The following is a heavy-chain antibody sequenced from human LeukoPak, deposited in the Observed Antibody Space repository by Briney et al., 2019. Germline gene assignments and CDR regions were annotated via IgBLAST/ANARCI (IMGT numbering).Heavy chain of an antibody. J-gene: IGHJ3*02. D-gene: IGHD6-19*01. CDR1: GGSFSGYY. CDR3: ARVSSGWSDAFDI. V-gene: IGHV4-34*01. CDR2: INHSEST. Sequence: SETLSLTCAVYGGSFSGYYWSWIRQPPGKGLDWIGEINHSESTNYNPSLKSRVTISVDTSKNQFSLKLSSVTAADTAVYYCARVSSGWSDAFDIWGQGTMVTVSS.